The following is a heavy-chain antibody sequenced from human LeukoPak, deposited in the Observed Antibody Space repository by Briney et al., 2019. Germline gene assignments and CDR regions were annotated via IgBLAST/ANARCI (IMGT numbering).Heavy chain of an antibody. CDR1: GGTFSSYA. V-gene: IGHV1-69*04. J-gene: IGHJ3*02. CDR2: IIPILGIA. D-gene: IGHD2-2*02. CDR3: ARDSKNRPGYCSSTSCYTAGIDAFDI. Sequence: ASVKVSCKASGGTFSSYAISWVRQAPGQGLEWMGRIIPILGIANYAQKFQGRVTTTADKSTSTAYMELSSLRSEDTAVYYCARDSKNRPGYCSSTSCYTAGIDAFDIWGQGTMVTVSS.